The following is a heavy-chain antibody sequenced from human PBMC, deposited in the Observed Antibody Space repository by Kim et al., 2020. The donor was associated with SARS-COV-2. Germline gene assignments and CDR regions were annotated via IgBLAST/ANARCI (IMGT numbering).Heavy chain of an antibody. D-gene: IGHD6-13*01. Sequence: DAVKGRFTISRDNAKNALYLKRNSLRAEDTAVYYCARWYSSSWRNFDYWGQGTLVTVSS. V-gene: IGHV3-7*04. J-gene: IGHJ4*02. CDR3: ARWYSSSWRNFDY.